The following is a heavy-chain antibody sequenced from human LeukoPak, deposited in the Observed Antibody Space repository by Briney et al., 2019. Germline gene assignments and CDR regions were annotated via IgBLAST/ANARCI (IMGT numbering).Heavy chain of an antibody. D-gene: IGHD3-10*01. V-gene: IGHV3-23*01. CDR2: ISGSGGST. Sequence: TGGSLRLSCAASGFTFSSYAMSWVRQAPGKGLEWVSAISGSGGSTYYADSVKGRFTISRDNSKNTLYLQMNSLRAEDTAVYYCARGSGAMVRIWFDTWGQGTLVTVSS. CDR3: ARGSGAMVRIWFDT. CDR1: GFTFSSYA. J-gene: IGHJ5*02.